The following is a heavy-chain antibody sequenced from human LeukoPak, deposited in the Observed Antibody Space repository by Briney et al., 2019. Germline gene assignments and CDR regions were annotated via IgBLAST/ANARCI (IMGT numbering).Heavy chain of an antibody. V-gene: IGHV1-69*04. CDR1: GGTFSSYA. Sequence: VASVKVSCKASGGTFSSYAISWVRQAPGQGLEWMGRIIPILGIANYAQKFQGRVTITADKSTSTAYMELSSLRSDDTAVYYCARAYAFYYDSSGPPVDYWGQGTLVTVSS. D-gene: IGHD3-22*01. CDR3: ARAYAFYYDSSGPPVDY. J-gene: IGHJ4*02. CDR2: IIPILGIA.